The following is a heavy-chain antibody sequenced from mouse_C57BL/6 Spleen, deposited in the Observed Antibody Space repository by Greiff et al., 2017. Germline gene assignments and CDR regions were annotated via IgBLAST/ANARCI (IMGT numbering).Heavy chain of an antibody. CDR2: IDPETGGT. CDR1: GYTFTDYE. J-gene: IGHJ4*01. CDR3: TRRFLYAMDY. Sequence: QVQLQQSGAELVRPGASVTLSCKASGYTFTDYEMHWVKQTPVHGLEWIGAIDPETGGTAYNQKFKGKAILTADKSSSTAYMELRSLTSEDSAVYYYTRRFLYAMDYWGQGTSVTVSS. V-gene: IGHV1-15*01.